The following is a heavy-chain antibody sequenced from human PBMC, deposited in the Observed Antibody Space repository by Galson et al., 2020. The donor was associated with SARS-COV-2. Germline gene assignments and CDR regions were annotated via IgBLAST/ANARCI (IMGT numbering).Heavy chain of an antibody. CDR1: GYSFTNYW. V-gene: IGHV5-51*01. Sequence: GESLKISCQGSGYSFTNYWIGWVRQMPGKGLEWVGIIWPGDSETKYSPSFQGHVTMSADRSISTAYLQWSSLKASDTAIYYCARHMSGAYYFDYWGQGTLVTVSS. J-gene: IGHJ4*02. CDR2: IWPGDSET. CDR3: ARHMSGAYYFDY.